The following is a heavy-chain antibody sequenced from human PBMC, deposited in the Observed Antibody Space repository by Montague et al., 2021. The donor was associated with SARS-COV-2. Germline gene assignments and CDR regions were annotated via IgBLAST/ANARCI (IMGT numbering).Heavy chain of an antibody. Sequence: SETLSLTCTVSGGSISSSSYYWGWIRQPPGKGLEWIGTFYYSGSTYYNPSLKSRLTISVDTSKNQFSLKLKSMSAADTAVYYCARVGNYLGVYWGQGILVTVS. J-gene: IGHJ4*02. CDR2: FYYSGST. D-gene: IGHD3-10*01. CDR1: GGSISSSSYY. CDR3: ARVGNYLGVY. V-gene: IGHV4-39*07.